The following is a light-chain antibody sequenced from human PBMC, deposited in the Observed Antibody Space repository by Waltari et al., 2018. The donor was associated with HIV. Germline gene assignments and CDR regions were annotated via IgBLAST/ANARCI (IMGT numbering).Light chain of an antibody. J-gene: IGLJ1*01. CDR2: GNT. V-gene: IGLV1-40*01. CDR1: SSNIGAGYD. Sequence: QSVLTQPPSVSGAPGQRVTISCTGRSSNIGAGYDVHWFQQLPGTAPKLLIYGNTNRPSGVPDRSSGSKSGTSASLAITGLQAEDEGDYYCQSYDSGLSAYVFGTGTKVTVL. CDR3: QSYDSGLSAYV.